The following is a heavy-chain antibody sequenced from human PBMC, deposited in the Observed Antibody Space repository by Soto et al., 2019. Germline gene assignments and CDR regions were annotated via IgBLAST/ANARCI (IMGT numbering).Heavy chain of an antibody. D-gene: IGHD3-22*01. CDR1: GFTFTSSA. Sequence: VASVKVSCKASGFTFTSSAVQWVRQARGQRLEWIGWIVVGSGNTNYAQKFQERVTITRDMSTSTAYMELSSLRSEDTAVYYCAADPIYYDSSGYYFPYWGQGTLVTVSS. CDR2: IVVGSGNT. J-gene: IGHJ4*02. V-gene: IGHV1-58*01. CDR3: AADPIYYDSSGYYFPY.